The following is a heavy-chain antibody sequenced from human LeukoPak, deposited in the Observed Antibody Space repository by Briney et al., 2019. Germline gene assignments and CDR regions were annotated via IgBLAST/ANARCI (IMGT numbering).Heavy chain of an antibody. J-gene: IGHJ5*02. CDR1: GGSISSYY. V-gene: IGHV4-59*01. CDR3: ARAHVHQEGSSCSSYNWFDP. Sequence: SGTLSLTCTVSGGSISSYYWSWIRQPPGKGLGWGGGIYYSGSTNHNPSLTSRVTISVDTSKTQFYLKLSSVTAADTAVYYCARAHVHQEGSSCSSYNWFDPWGQGTLVTVSS. CDR2: IYYSGST. D-gene: IGHD6-13*01.